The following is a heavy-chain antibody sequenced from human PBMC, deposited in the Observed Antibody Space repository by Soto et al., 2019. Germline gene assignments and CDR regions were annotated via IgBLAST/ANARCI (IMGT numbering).Heavy chain of an antibody. CDR2: IYYSGST. V-gene: IGHV4-59*08. CDR1: GGSIISYY. Sequence: QVQLQESGPGLVKPSETLSLTCTVSGGSIISYYWSWIRQPPGKGLEWIGYIYYSGSTNYNPSLKSRVTISADTSKNQFSLKLNSMTAADTVVYYCARHNYGSGSTYFDYWGQGTLVTVSS. J-gene: IGHJ4*02. D-gene: IGHD3-10*01. CDR3: ARHNYGSGSTYFDY.